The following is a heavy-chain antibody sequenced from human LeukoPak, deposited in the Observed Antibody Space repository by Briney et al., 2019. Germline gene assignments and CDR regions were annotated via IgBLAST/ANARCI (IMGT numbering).Heavy chain of an antibody. J-gene: IGHJ3*02. CDR3: ARHRDCSSTSCYTPNDAFDI. V-gene: IGHV5-51*01. Sequence: LGESLKISCKGSGYSFTSYWIGWVRQMPGKGLEWMGIIYPGDSDTRYSPSFQGQVTISADKSISTAYLQWSSLKASDTAMYYCARHRDCSSTSCYTPNDAFDIWGQGTMVTVSS. CDR1: GYSFTSYW. D-gene: IGHD2-2*02. CDR2: IYPGDSDT.